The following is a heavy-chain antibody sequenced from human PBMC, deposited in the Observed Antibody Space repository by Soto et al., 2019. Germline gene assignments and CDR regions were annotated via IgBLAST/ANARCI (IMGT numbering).Heavy chain of an antibody. J-gene: IGHJ6*02. CDR2: IYYSGST. CDR3: ARRRAMDV. Sequence: QVQLQESGPGLVKPSETLSLTCTVSGCSISRYYWSWIRQPPGKGLEWIGYIYYSGSTNYNPSLKSRVTISVDTSKNQFSLNLSSVTAADTAVYYCARRRAMDVWGQGTTVTVSS. V-gene: IGHV4-59*08. CDR1: GCSISRYY.